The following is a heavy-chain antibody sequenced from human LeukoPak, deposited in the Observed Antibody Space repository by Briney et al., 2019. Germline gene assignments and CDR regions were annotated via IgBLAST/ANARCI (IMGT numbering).Heavy chain of an antibody. J-gene: IGHJ3*02. D-gene: IGHD4-17*01. CDR3: ARTSDYGDPRGLDAFDI. CDR2: ISAYNGNT. CDR1: GYTFTSYG. Sequence: ASVKVSCKASGYTFTSYGISWVRQAPGQGLEWMGWISAYNGNTNYAQELQGRVTMTTDTSTSTAYMELRSLRSDDTAVYYCARTSDYGDPRGLDAFDIWGQGTMVTVSS. V-gene: IGHV1-18*01.